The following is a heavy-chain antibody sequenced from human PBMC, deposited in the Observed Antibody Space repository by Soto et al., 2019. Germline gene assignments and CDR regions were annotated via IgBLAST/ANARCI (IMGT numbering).Heavy chain of an antibody. D-gene: IGHD3-10*01. V-gene: IGHV3-7*05. CDR3: GRVGMRWKLLWFGDRCNKYYLDN. J-gene: IGHJ4*02. CDR1: GGTLSSDW. Sequence: GGSLRVSCAASGGTLSSDWMSGVRQAPGKGLEWVANIKQDGSEKYYVDSVKGRFTISRDNAKNSLYLQMNSLRAECTGVYYWGRVGMRWKLLWFGDRCNKYYLDNWAQGTSVPVSS. CDR2: IKQDGSEK.